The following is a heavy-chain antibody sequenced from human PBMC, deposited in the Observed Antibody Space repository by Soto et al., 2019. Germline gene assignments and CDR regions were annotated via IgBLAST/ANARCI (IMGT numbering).Heavy chain of an antibody. Sequence: QVQLVESGGGVVQPGRSLRLSCAASGFTFNSYGMHWVRQAPGKGLEWVAVISYDGSNKYYADSVKGRFTISRDNSKNTLYLQMNSLRAEDTAVCYCAKESYYDSSGYYSDYFDYWGQGTLVTVSS. CDR1: GFTFNSYG. J-gene: IGHJ4*02. V-gene: IGHV3-30*18. CDR2: ISYDGSNK. CDR3: AKESYYDSSGYYSDYFDY. D-gene: IGHD3-22*01.